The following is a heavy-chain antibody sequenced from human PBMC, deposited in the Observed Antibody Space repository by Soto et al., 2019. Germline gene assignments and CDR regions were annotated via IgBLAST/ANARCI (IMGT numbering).Heavy chain of an antibody. D-gene: IGHD4-17*01. CDR1: GFTFSSYS. J-gene: IGHJ6*02. CDR3: AREILRGDYVFYYYYYGMDV. CDR2: ISSSSSTI. Sequence: GGSLRLSCAASGFTFSSYSMNWVRQAPGKGLEWVSYISSSSSTIYYADSVKGRFTISRDNAKNSLYLQMNSLRAEDTAVYYCAREILRGDYVFYYYYYGMDVWGQGTTVTVSS. V-gene: IGHV3-48*01.